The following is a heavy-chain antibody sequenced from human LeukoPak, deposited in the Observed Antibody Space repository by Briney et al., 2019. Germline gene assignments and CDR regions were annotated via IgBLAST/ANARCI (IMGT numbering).Heavy chain of an antibody. D-gene: IGHD3-22*01. CDR3: TRTGDYYDSSTYYYGLDY. CDR1: GFTFGDYV. V-gene: IGHV3-49*03. Sequence: GGSLRLSCTGSGFTFGDYVMSWFRQAPGKGLEWVGFIRSKPYGGTTEYAASVKGRFTISRDDSKNIAYLQVNSLKTEDTAVFYCTRTGDYYDSSTYYYGLDYWGQGTLVTVSP. CDR2: IRSKPYGGTT. J-gene: IGHJ4*02.